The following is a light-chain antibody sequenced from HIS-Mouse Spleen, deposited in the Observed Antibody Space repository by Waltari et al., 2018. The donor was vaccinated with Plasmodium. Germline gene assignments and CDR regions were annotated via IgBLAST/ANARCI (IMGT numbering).Light chain of an antibody. J-gene: IGKJ4*01. CDR2: DAS. CDR1: QGVSSA. Sequence: ALQLTQSPSPLSASLGDRVTLTCRARQGVSSALAWYQQKPGKAPKLLIYDASSLASGVPSMFSGSGSGTDFTLTISSLQPEDFATYYCQPFNSYPLTFGAGTKVEIK. CDR3: QPFNSYPLT. V-gene: IGKV1-13*02.